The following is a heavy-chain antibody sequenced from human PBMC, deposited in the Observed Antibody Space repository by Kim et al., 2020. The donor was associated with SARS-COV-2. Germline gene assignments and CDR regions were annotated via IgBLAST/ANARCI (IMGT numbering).Heavy chain of an antibody. Sequence: GGSLRLSCAASGFTFDDYAMHWVRQAPGKGLEWVSGISWNSGSIGYADSVKGRFTISRDNAKNSLYLQMNSLRAEDTALYYCAKVRFERGRGWYYDYWGQGTLVTVSS. CDR2: ISWNSGSI. V-gene: IGHV3-9*01. J-gene: IGHJ4*02. CDR3: AKVRFERGRGWYYDY. CDR1: GFTFDDYA. D-gene: IGHD3-3*01.